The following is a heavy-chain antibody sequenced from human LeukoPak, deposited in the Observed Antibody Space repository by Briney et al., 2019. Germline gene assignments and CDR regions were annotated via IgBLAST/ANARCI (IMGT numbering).Heavy chain of an antibody. Sequence: PSETLSLTCTVSGGSISSFYWTWIRQPPGRGLEWIGYIYYSGSTSYNPSLKSRVSISVDTSKNQFSLKLSSVTAADTAVYYCARVGYSNGPQWFDPWGQGTLVTVSS. D-gene: IGHD5-18*01. CDR1: GGSISSFY. CDR3: ARVGYSNGPQWFDP. V-gene: IGHV4-59*01. J-gene: IGHJ5*02. CDR2: IYYSGST.